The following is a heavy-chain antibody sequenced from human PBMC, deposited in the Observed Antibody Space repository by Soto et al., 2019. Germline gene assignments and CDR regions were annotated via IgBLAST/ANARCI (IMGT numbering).Heavy chain of an antibody. Sequence: QLQLQESGSGLVKPSQTLSLTCAVSGGSIIRGGYSWSWIRQPPGKGLQWIGHIYEGGNTYYTPSLESRVAISTDKSKNQFSLRLSSVTAADTAVYYCVRRSPEDAFDIWGQGTMVTVSP. J-gene: IGHJ3*02. CDR3: VRRSPEDAFDI. CDR1: GGSIIRGGYS. CDR2: IYEGGNT. V-gene: IGHV4-30-2*01.